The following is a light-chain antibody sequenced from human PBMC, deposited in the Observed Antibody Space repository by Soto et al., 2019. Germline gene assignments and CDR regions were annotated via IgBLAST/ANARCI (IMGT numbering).Light chain of an antibody. J-gene: IGLJ1*01. CDR1: SSDVGGYNY. Sequence: QSVLTQPASVSGSPGQSITISCTGTSSDVGGYNYVSWYQQHPGKAPKFMIYDVSNRPSGVSNRFSGSKSGNTASLTISGLXXXXXXDYYCSSYTTSNTRQIVFGTGTKVTVL. CDR3: SSYTTSNTRQIV. V-gene: IGLV2-14*01. CDR2: DVS.